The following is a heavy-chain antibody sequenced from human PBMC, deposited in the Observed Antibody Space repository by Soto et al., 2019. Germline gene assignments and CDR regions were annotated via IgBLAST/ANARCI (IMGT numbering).Heavy chain of an antibody. Sequence: QVQLVESGGGVVQPGRSLRLSCAASGFIFRTYGMHWVRQAPGKGLEWVAVIWYDGSNKYYADSVKGRFTISRDNSKNTLYLQMNSLRAEDTAVYYCARDRLGGSEGIPDYWGQGTLVTVSS. D-gene: IGHD6-13*01. CDR1: GFIFRTYG. CDR3: ARDRLGGSEGIPDY. J-gene: IGHJ4*02. CDR2: IWYDGSNK. V-gene: IGHV3-33*01.